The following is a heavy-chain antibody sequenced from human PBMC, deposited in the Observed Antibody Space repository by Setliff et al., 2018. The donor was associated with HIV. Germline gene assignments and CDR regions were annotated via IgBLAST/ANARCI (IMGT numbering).Heavy chain of an antibody. D-gene: IGHD3-16*01. CDR1: GYSFTKYE. Sequence: VASVKVSCKASGYSFTKYEINWVRQAPGQGLEWLGWVSPSIGNSDFAQKFKGGISLTTDTSIRTAYMELRGLKSDDTAVYFCARRGEERNMITGALDAWGQGSLVTVS. CDR2: VSPSIGNS. J-gene: IGHJ3*01. V-gene: IGHV1-8*01. CDR3: ARRGEERNMITGALDA.